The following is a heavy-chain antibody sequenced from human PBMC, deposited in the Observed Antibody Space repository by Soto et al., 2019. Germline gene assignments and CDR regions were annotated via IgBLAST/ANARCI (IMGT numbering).Heavy chain of an antibody. CDR2: ISGSGGST. J-gene: IGHJ3*02. D-gene: IGHD6-19*01. CDR3: AKAQYTSGWYSASDI. V-gene: IGHV3-23*01. Sequence: GGSLRLSCAASGFTFSGYAMSWVRQAPGKGLEWVSAISGSGGSTYYADSVKGRFTISRDNSKNTLYLQMNSLRAEDTALYYCAKAQYTSGWYSASDIWGQGTMVTVSS. CDR1: GFTFSGYA.